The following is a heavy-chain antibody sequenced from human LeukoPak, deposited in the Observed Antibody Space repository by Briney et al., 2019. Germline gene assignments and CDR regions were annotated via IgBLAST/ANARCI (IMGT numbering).Heavy chain of an antibody. D-gene: IGHD4-17*01. CDR1: GFTFGDYA. V-gene: IGHV3-49*03. Sequence: GGSLRLSCTASGFTFGDYAMSWFRQAPGKGLEWVGFIRSKAYGGTIEYAASVKGRFTISRDDSKSIAYLQMNSLKTEDTAVYYCTRPFDYGDYLPFDYWGQGTLVTVSS. CDR2: IRSKAYGGTI. CDR3: TRPFDYGDYLPFDY. J-gene: IGHJ4*02.